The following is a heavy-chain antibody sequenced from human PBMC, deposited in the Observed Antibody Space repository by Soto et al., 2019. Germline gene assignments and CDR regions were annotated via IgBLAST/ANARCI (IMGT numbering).Heavy chain of an antibody. CDR3: ARGSPHYYGSGSFRTVFDY. CDR1: GFTFSDHY. D-gene: IGHD3-10*01. V-gene: IGHV3-72*01. CDR2: HRNKANSFTT. Sequence: PGGSLRLSCTASGFTFSDHYMDWVRQAPGKGLEWVGRHRNKANSFTTEYAASVKGRFTISRDDSKNSLYLQMNSLKTEDTAVYYCARGSPHYYGSGSFRTVFDYWGQGTSVTVS. J-gene: IGHJ4*02.